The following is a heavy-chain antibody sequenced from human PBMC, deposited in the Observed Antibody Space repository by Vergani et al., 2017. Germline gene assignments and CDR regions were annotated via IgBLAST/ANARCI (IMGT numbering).Heavy chain of an antibody. CDR1: GFTFNSYA. Sequence: QLLESGGGLIQPGRSLRLSCAASGFTFNSYAMTWVRQAPGKGLEWVSGINNNGGSTYYADSVKGRFTISRDNSKNTLYLQMTDLRAEDTATYYCAKVCGSSSCPYGGGAFDVWGHGTMVTVSS. J-gene: IGHJ3*01. CDR2: INNNGGST. CDR3: AKVCGSSSCPYGGGAFDV. D-gene: IGHD2-2*01. V-gene: IGHV3-23*01.